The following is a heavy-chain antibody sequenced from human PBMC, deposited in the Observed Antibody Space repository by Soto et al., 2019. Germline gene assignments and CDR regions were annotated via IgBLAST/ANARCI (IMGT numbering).Heavy chain of an antibody. CDR3: ARGRYGDY. CDR1: GYTFTSYG. V-gene: IGHV1-18*01. J-gene: IGHJ4*02. D-gene: IGHD1-1*01. CDR2: ISAHNGNT. Sequence: QVHLVKSGAEVQKPGASVKVSCKASGYTFTSYGITWVRQAPGQGLEWMGWISAHNGNTDYAQKLQGRVIVTRDTSTSTAYMELRSLISDDTDVYYCARGRYGDYWGQGALVTVSS.